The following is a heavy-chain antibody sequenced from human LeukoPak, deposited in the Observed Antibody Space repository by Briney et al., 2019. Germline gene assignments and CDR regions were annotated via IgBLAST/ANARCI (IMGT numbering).Heavy chain of an antibody. CDR3: ARDLMVDCSSTSCHPLYYYYYGMDV. J-gene: IGHJ6*02. Sequence: ASVKASCKASGYTFTSYGISWVRQAPGQGLEWMGWISAYNGNTNYAQKLQGRVTMTTDTSTSTAYMELRSLRSDDTAVYYCARDLMVDCSSTSCHPLYYYYYGMDVWDQGTTVTVSS. V-gene: IGHV1-18*01. D-gene: IGHD2-2*01. CDR1: GYTFTSYG. CDR2: ISAYNGNT.